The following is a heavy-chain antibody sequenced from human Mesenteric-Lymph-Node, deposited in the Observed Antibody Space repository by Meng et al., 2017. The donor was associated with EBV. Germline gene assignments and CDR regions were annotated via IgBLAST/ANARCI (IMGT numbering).Heavy chain of an antibody. CDR1: GFSLSTTGMG. D-gene: IGHD5/OR15-5a*01. Sequence: QITLKESGPTLVKPTQTLTLTCTFSGFSLSTTGMGVAWIRQPPGKAPEWLAIIYWDDDKRYSPSLRNRLTITKDTSKNQVVLTMTNMDPVDTATYYCATHLPGFDYWGQGTLVTVSS. CDR3: ATHLPGFDY. CDR2: IYWDDDK. V-gene: IGHV2-5*02. J-gene: IGHJ4*02.